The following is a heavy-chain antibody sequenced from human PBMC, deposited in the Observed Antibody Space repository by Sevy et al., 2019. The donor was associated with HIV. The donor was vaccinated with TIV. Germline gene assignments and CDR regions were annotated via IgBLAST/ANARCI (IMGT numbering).Heavy chain of an antibody. CDR1: GKTLSQLS. D-gene: IGHD3-22*01. CDR2: FDPEDGET. J-gene: IGHJ4*02. V-gene: IGHV1-24*01. CDR3: ATTKDYYESSGSPFDH. Sequence: ASVKVSRKVSGKTLSQLSMHWVRQAPGKGLEWLGTFDPEDGETRYAQKLQGRVTMTEDTSTDTAYLELRSLRSEDTALYYCATTKDYYESSGSPFDHWGQGTLVTVSS.